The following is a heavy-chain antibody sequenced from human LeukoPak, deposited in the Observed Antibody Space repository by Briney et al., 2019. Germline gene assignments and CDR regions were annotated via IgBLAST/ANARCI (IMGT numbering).Heavy chain of an antibody. D-gene: IGHD7-27*01. J-gene: IGHJ4*02. CDR3: ASNTGTVFDY. CDR2: VYYTGST. V-gene: IGHV4-59*01. CDR1: GDFITAYY. Sequence: SETLSLTCTVSGDFITAYYWSWIRQPPGEGLEWLGYVYYTGSTEYNPSLRSRVTISLEMSKHQFSLNLTSVTAADTAVYYCASNTGTVFDYWGQGALVTVSS.